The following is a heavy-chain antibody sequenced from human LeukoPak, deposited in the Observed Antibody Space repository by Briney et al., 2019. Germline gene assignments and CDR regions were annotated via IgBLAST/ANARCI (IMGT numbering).Heavy chain of an antibody. D-gene: IGHD1-26*01. J-gene: IGHJ4*02. CDR1: GGSFSGYY. CDR3: ARGGDRGSYLDY. Sequence: SETLSLTCAVDGGSFSGYYWSWLRQPPGKGLEWIGEINHSGRTNYNPSLKSRVTISVDTSKNQFSLKLSSVTAADTAVYYCARGGDRGSYLDYWGQGTLVTVSS. V-gene: IGHV4-34*01. CDR2: INHSGRT.